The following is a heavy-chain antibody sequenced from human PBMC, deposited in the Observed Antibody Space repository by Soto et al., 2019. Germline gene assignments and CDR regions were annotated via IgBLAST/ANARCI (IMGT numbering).Heavy chain of an antibody. J-gene: IGHJ4*02. V-gene: IGHV4-30-2*01. D-gene: IGHD4-17*01. CDR1: GGSISSGGYS. CDR3: ARAMTTVTTIDS. Sequence: LSLTCAVSGGSISSGGYSWSWIRQPPGKGLEWIGYIYHSGSTYYNPSLKSRVTISVDRSKNQFSLKLSSVTAADTAVYYCARAMTTVTTIDSWRQGTMVTVSS. CDR2: IYHSGST.